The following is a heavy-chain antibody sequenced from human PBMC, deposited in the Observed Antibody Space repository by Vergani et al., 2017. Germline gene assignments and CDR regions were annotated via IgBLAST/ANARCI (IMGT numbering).Heavy chain of an antibody. J-gene: IGHJ5*02. CDR3: ARDYGGGCSGYDYLGAGTFDP. V-gene: IGHV3-21*01. Sequence: VQLQQWGAGLLKPSETLSLTCAVYGGSFSGYYWSWIRQPPGKGLEWVSSISSSSSYIYYADSVKGRFTISRDNAKNSLYLQMNSLRAEDTAVFYCARDYGGGCSGYDYLGAGTFDPWGQGTLVTVSS. CDR2: ISSSSSYI. D-gene: IGHD5-12*01. CDR1: GGSFSGYY.